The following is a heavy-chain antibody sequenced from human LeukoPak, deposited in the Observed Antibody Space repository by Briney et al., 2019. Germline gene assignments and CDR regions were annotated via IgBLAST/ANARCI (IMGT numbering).Heavy chain of an antibody. D-gene: IGHD3-22*01. CDR2: IYYSGST. Sequence: SETLSLTCTVSGGSISSHYYWIWIRQPPGKGLEWIGSIYYSGSTYYNPSLKSRVTISVDTSRNQFSLKLSSVTAADTAVYYCARAGVYYDSSGLFDYWGQGTLVTVSS. CDR1: GGSISSHYY. CDR3: ARAGVYYDSSGLFDY. J-gene: IGHJ4*02. V-gene: IGHV4-39*01.